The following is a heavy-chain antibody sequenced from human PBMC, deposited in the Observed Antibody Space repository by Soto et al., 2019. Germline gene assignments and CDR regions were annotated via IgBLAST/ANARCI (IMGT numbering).Heavy chain of an antibody. J-gene: IGHJ4*02. CDR1: GFTFSSYA. Sequence: PGGSLRLSCAASGFTFSSYAMSWVRQAPGKGVEWVSAIRGSGGSVYYADSVKGRFTISRDNSENTLYLQMSSLRADAAAVYYCAKDPVVSSTSSWFYFDYWGRGTLVTVSS. CDR2: IRGSGGSV. D-gene: IGHD6-13*01. V-gene: IGHV3-23*01. CDR3: AKDPVVSSTSSWFYFDY.